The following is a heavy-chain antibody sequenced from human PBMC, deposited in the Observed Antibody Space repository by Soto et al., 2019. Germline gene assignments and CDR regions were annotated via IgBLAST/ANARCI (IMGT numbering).Heavy chain of an antibody. D-gene: IGHD1-26*01. CDR1: GFTFSDHY. CDR2: IGNKGNRDNT. Sequence: EVQLVESGGGLVQPGGSQRLSCAASGFTFSDHYMDWVRQAPGKGLEWVGRIGNKGNRDNTDYAAYVKGRFTISRDDSKDSLYLKINSLKTEDTAIYSCARDSGKGAYFDYWGHGTLASVSS. V-gene: IGHV3-72*01. CDR3: ARDSGKGAYFDY. J-gene: IGHJ4*01.